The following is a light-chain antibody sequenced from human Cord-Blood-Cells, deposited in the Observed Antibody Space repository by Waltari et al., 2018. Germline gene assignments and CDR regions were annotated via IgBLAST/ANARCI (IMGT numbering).Light chain of an antibody. CDR3: QQSYSTT. J-gene: IGKJ2*01. CDR1: QSISSY. V-gene: IGKV1-39*01. Sequence: DIQMTQSPSSLSASVGDRVTITCRASQSISSYLNWYQQKPGKAPKLLIYAASSLLSGVPSRFSGSGSGTDFTLTISSLQPEDFATYYCQQSYSTTFGQGTKLEIK. CDR2: AAS.